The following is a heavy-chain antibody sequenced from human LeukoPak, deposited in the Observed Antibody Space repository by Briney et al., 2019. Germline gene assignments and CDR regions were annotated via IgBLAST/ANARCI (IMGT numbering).Heavy chain of an antibody. CDR3: ARLIGSSTVADY. CDR2: IYYTGST. D-gene: IGHD1-14*01. CDR1: GGSISSYF. J-gene: IGHJ4*02. Sequence: SETLSLTCTVSGGSISSYFWSWIRQPPGKGLEWIGYIYYTGSTTYNPSLKSRVAISVDTSKNQFFLKLGSVTAADTAVYYCARLIGSSTVADYWGQGTLVTVSS. V-gene: IGHV4-59*08.